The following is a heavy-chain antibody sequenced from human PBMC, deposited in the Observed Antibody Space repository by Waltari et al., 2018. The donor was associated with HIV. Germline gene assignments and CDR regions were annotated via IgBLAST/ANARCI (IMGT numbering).Heavy chain of an antibody. V-gene: IGHV1-69-2*01. D-gene: IGHD6-13*01. J-gene: IGHJ4*02. CDR3: ASLAAAVYFDA. Sequence: EVHLVQSGPEERKPGSTMKISCRVSGYTFTDYYIHWVQEAPGRGLEWMGRIDPEDGETVYAEKFQDRLTITADTSADTVYMELTSLRSDDTAVYYCASLAAAVYFDAWGQGTLLTVSS. CDR2: IDPEDGET. CDR1: GYTFTDYY.